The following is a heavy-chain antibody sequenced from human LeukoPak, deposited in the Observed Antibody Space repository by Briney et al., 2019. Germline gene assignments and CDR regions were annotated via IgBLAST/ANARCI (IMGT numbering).Heavy chain of an antibody. CDR2: IYWNDDK. Sequence: SGPTLLKPTPTLTLTCTFSGFSLSTSGVAVGWVRQPPGKALECLAFIYWNDDKRYSPSLRNRLTITKDTSKNQVVLEMTNVDPVDTGTYYCAHTQPAIITSVNRYFDYWGQGTVVTVSS. J-gene: IGHJ4*02. V-gene: IGHV2-5*01. CDR1: GFSLSTSGVA. CDR3: AHTQPAIITSVNRYFDY. D-gene: IGHD3-10*01.